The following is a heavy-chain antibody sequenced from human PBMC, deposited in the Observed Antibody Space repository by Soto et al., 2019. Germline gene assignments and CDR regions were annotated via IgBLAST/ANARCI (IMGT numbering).Heavy chain of an antibody. CDR3: AKKGYYDTSGYPIRYFDY. V-gene: IGHV3-23*01. J-gene: IGHJ4*02. CDR1: GFTFSSDW. CDR2: ITYSGGSR. Sequence: GGSLRLSCAASGFTFSSDWMHWVRQAPGKGLEWVSTITYSGGSRDYADSVKGRFTISRDNSKNMLYLQMNSLRAEDTAVYYCAKKGYYDTSGYPIRYFDYWGQGTLVTVSS. D-gene: IGHD3-22*01.